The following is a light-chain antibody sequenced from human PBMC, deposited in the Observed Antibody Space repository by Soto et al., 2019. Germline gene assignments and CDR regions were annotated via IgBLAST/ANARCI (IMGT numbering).Light chain of an antibody. CDR1: QTVLYNSDNKNY. J-gene: IGKJ2*03. CDR2: GAS. Sequence: DIVMTQSPESLAVSLGERPTISCKSSQTVLYNSDNKNYLAWYQQKPGQPPKLLIYGASTRESGVPDRFSGSGSGTDFTLTISSLQAEDVAVYYCQQYYSTLYSFGQGTKLEIK. CDR3: QQYYSTLYS. V-gene: IGKV4-1*01.